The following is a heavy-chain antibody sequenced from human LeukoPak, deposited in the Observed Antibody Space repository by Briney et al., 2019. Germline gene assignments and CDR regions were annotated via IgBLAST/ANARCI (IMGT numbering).Heavy chain of an antibody. J-gene: IGHJ4*02. CDR3: TKGTIWLPFDY. CDR2: ISGSGGST. D-gene: IGHD5-18*01. V-gene: IGHV3-23*01. Sequence: AGGSLRLSCAASGFTFSNYAMSWARQAPGKGLEWVSAISGSGGSTYYADSVKGRFIISRDNSKNTLYLQMNSLRAEDTAVYYCTKGTIWLPFDYWGQGTLVTVSS. CDR1: GFTFSNYA.